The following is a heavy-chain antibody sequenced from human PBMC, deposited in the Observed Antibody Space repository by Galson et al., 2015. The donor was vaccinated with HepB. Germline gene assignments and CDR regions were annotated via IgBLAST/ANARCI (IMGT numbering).Heavy chain of an antibody. V-gene: IGHV1-18*01. CDR2: INTHNGNR. J-gene: IGHJ4*02. D-gene: IGHD3-10*01. CDR3: AREGLVQGREHLDY. Sequence: SVKVSCKASGYSFTSYGISWVRQAPGQGLEWMGWINTHNGNRNYVQKVQDRVTMTTDTSTNTAYMELGSLRSDDTAVYYCAREGLVQGREHLDYWGQGTLVIVSS. CDR1: GYSFTSYG.